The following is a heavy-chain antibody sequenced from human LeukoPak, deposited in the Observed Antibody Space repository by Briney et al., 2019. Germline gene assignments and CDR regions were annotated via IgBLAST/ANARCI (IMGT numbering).Heavy chain of an antibody. CDR3: ARGGNSSTWYEFDY. V-gene: IGHV3-53*01. D-gene: IGHD6-13*01. Sequence: GGSLRLSCAASGFAFSTKYMSWVRQAPGKGLEWVSPIYSISVTYYADSVKGRFTISRDNSKNTLYLQMNNLRAEDTAVYYCARGGNSSTWYEFDYCGQGTLVTVSS. CDR2: IYSISVT. J-gene: IGHJ4*02. CDR1: GFAFSTKY.